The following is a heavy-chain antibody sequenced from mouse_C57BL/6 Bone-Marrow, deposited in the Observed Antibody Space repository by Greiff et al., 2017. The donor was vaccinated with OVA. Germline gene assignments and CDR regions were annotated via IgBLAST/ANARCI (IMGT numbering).Heavy chain of an antibody. V-gene: IGHV1-47*01. Sequence: QVQLKESGAELVKPGASVKMSCKASGYTFTTYPIEWMKQNHGKSLEWIGNFHPYNDDTKYNEKFKGKATLTVEKSPSTVYLELSRLTSDDSAVYYCARSIYFNWYFDVWGTGTTVTVSS. CDR1: GYTFTTYP. CDR2: FHPYNDDT. D-gene: IGHD1-1*01. CDR3: ARSIYFNWYFDV. J-gene: IGHJ1*03.